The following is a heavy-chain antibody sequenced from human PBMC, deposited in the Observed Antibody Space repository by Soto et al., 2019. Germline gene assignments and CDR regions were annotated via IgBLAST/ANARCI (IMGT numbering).Heavy chain of an antibody. CDR3: ARGLSSDYDTFDY. CDR2: INSDGSTT. Sequence: GGSLRLSCAASGFTFSTNCMHWVRQAPGKGLVWVSRINSDGSTTNYADSVRGQFTISRDNTKNTLYLQMSSLRAEDTAVYFCARGLSSDYDTFDYWGPGTLVTVSS. D-gene: IGHD3-22*01. J-gene: IGHJ4*02. CDR1: GFTFSTNC. V-gene: IGHV3-74*01.